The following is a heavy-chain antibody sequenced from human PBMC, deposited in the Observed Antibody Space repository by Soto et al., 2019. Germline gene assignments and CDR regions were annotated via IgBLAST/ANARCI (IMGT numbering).Heavy chain of an antibody. CDR3: MRSAWGAH. CDR1: GASITSHY. CDR2: IHHTGST. V-gene: IGHV4-59*11. D-gene: IGHD1-26*01. Sequence: NPSETLSLTCTVCGASITSHYWSWVRQPPGKGLEWIGYIHHTGSTSYNPSLQSRVTISVDRSNNQFSLELRSVTAADTAVYYCMRSAWGAHWGQGTLVTVSS. J-gene: IGHJ4*02.